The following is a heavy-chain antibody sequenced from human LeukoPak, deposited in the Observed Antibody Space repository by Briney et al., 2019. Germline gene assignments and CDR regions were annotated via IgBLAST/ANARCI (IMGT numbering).Heavy chain of an antibody. J-gene: IGHJ4*02. CDR3: AKDGSWRYYDSSGYPNYFDY. D-gene: IGHD3-22*01. V-gene: IGHV3-30*18. Sequence: GRSLRLSCAASGFTFSSYGMHWVRQAPGKGLEWVAVISYDGSNKYYADSVKGRFTISRDNSKSTLYLQMNSLRAEDTAVYYCAKDGSWRYYDSSGYPNYFDYWGQGTLVTVSS. CDR2: ISYDGSNK. CDR1: GFTFSSYG.